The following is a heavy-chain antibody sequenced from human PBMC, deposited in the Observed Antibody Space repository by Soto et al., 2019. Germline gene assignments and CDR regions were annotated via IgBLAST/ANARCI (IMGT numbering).Heavy chain of an antibody. CDR2: INYDGSSK. Sequence: QVHLVESGGGAVQAGRSLRVSCATSGFIFSAYGMHWVRQAPDKGLEWVAFINYDGSSKFYGDSVKGRFTVSRDNSKNTVFLQLHSLRGEDTATYYCARCKQKVIHCAMDVWGQGATVTVTS. D-gene: IGHD2-21*01. CDR1: GFIFSAYG. J-gene: IGHJ6*02. V-gene: IGHV3-33*01. CDR3: ARCKQKVIHCAMDV.